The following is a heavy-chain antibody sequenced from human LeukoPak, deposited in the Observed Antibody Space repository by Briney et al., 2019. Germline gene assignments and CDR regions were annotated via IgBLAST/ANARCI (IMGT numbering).Heavy chain of an antibody. D-gene: IGHD2-15*01. CDR3: ARDLRICSGGSCSKTGGY. V-gene: IGHV1-46*01. CDR1: GYTFTSYY. Sequence: GASVKVSCKASGYTFTSYYMHWVRQAPGQGLEWMGIINPSGGSTSYAQKFQGRVTMTRDTSTSTVYMELSSLRSEDTAVYYCARDLRICSGGSCSKTGGYWGQGTLVTVSS. CDR2: INPSGGST. J-gene: IGHJ4*02.